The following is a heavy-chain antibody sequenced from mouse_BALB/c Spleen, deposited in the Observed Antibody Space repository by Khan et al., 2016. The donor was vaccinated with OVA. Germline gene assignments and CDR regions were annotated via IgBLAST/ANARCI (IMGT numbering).Heavy chain of an antibody. V-gene: IGHV14-3*02. CDR3: APAGTGDYFDY. D-gene: IGHD4-1*01. CDR1: GFNIKDTH. CDR2: IDPANDNS. J-gene: IGHJ2*01. Sequence: IQLVQSGAELVKPGASVKLSCTASGFNIKDTHMHWVKQRPEQGLEWIGRIDPANDNSKYDPRFQGKATITADTSSNTAYLHLSSLTSEDTAVYYCAPAGTGDYFDYWGQAPLSQSPQ.